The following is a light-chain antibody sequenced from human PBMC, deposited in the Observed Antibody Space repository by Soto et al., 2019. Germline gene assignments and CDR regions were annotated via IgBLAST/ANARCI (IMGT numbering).Light chain of an antibody. V-gene: IGKV1-39*01. Sequence: DIQLTQSPSSLSASVGDRVTITCRASQSISDYVNWFQQRPGRAPKLLIYGASSLQGGVPSRFSGSGSGTEFTPTISSLQPEDFATYYCQQSYTTLGTFGQGTKVEIK. CDR1: QSISDY. J-gene: IGKJ1*01. CDR2: GAS. CDR3: QQSYTTLGT.